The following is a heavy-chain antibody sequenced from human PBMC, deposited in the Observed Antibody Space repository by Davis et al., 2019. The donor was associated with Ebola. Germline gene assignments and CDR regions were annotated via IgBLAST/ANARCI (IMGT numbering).Heavy chain of an antibody. V-gene: IGHV5-51*01. CDR3: ARFLEWKADY. J-gene: IGHJ4*02. CDR1: GYRFTGYW. Sequence: GESLKISCKGSGYRFTGYWIGWVRQMPGKGLEWMGIIYPGDSDTRYSPSFQGQVTISADKSITTAYLQWSSLKASDTAMYYCARFLEWKADYWGQGTLVTVSS. CDR2: IYPGDSDT. D-gene: IGHD3-3*01.